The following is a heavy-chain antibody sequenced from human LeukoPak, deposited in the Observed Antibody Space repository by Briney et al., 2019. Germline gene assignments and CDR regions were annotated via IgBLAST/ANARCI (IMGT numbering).Heavy chain of an antibody. CDR1: GFTFSSYG. J-gene: IGHJ4*02. Sequence: GRSLRLSCAASGFTFSSYGMHWVRQAPGKGLEWVAVISYDGSNKYYADSVKGRFTISRDNSENTLYLQMNSLRAEDTAVYYCAKGRHSSGWKSYFDYWGQGTLVTVSS. D-gene: IGHD6-19*01. V-gene: IGHV3-30*18. CDR2: ISYDGSNK. CDR3: AKGRHSSGWKSYFDY.